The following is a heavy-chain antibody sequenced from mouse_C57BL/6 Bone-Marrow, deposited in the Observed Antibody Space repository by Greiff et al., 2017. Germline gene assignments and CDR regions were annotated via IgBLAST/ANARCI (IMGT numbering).Heavy chain of an antibody. CDR2: ISNGGGST. CDR3: ARHSVPYWYFDG. D-gene: IGHD1-1*01. CDR1: GFTFSDYY. J-gene: IGHJ1*03. V-gene: IGHV5-12*01. Sequence: DVMLVESGGGLVQPGGSLKLSCAASGFTFSDYYMYWVRQTPEKRLEWVAYISNGGGSTYYPDTVKGRFTISRDNAKNTLYLQMSRLKSEDTAMYYCARHSVPYWYFDGWGTGTTVTVSS.